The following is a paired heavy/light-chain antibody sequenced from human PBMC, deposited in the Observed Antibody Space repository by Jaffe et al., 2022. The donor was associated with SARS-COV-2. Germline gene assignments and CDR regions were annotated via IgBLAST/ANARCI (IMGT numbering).Light chain of an antibody. V-gene: IGKV1-39*01. CDR1: QSISNY. CDR3: QQSYSTPQQLT. CDR2: AAS. J-gene: IGKJ4*01. Sequence: DIHMTQSPSSLSASVGDRVIITCRASQSISNYLNWYQQKPGKAPRLLIYAASSLQSGVPSRFSGSGSGTDFTLTINSLQPEDFATYYCQQSYSTPQQLTFGGGTKVEIK.
Heavy chain of an antibody. V-gene: IGHV3-7*01. Sequence: EAQLVESGGGLVQPGGSLRLSCAASGFTFSSHWMSWVRQAPGKGLEWVASINQDGSEKYYVDSMKGRFTISRDNAENSLYLQMNSLRAEDTAVYYCARDHVMPTILYDYWGQGTLVTVSS. J-gene: IGHJ4*02. D-gene: IGHD3-3*01. CDR2: INQDGSEK. CDR3: ARDHVMPTILYDY. CDR1: GFTFSSHW.